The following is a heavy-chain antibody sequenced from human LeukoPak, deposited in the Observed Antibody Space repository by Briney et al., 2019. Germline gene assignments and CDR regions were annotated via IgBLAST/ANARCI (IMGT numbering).Heavy chain of an antibody. CDR1: GYTFTSYD. J-gene: IGHJ5*02. V-gene: IGHV1-8*01. CDR3: ARLRSGSYYNGFDL. Sequence: ASVKVSCKASGYTFTSYDINWVRQATGQGLEWMGGMNPNSGNTGYAQKFKGRVTMTRNTSISTAYMELSSLRSEDSAVYYSARLRSGSYYNGFDLWGQGTLVTVSS. D-gene: IGHD3-10*01. CDR2: MNPNSGNT.